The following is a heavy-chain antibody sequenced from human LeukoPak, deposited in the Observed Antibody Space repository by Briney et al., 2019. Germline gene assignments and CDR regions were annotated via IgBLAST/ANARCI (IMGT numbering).Heavy chain of an antibody. J-gene: IGHJ6*02. CDR1: GFTVSSNY. V-gene: IGHV3-66*01. D-gene: IGHD2/OR15-2a*01. CDR2: IYSGGST. CDR3: AKGTRGGTFISYYYGMDV. Sequence: QPGGSLRLSCAASGFTVSSNYMSWVRQAPGKGLEWVSVIYSGGSTYYADSVKGRFTISRDNSKNTLYLQMNSLRAEDTAVYYCAKGTRGGTFISYYYGMDVWGQGTTVTVSS.